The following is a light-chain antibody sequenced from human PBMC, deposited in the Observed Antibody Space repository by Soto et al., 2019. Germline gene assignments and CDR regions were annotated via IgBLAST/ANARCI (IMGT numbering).Light chain of an antibody. CDR2: DVN. V-gene: IGLV2-14*03. CDR1: SSDIGAYNF. Sequence: QSVLTQPASVSGSPGQSITISCTGTSSDIGAYNFVSWYQQHPGKAPKLMLYDVNIRPSGVSNRFSGSKSVNTASLTISGLQAEDDADYYCTSWTTSTTMIFGGGTKLTVL. J-gene: IGLJ2*01. CDR3: TSWTTSTTMI.